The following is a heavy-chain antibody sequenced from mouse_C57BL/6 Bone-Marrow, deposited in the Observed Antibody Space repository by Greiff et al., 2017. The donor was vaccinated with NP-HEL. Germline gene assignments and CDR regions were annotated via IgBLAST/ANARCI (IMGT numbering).Heavy chain of an antibody. D-gene: IGHD1-1*01. V-gene: IGHV1-61*01. J-gene: IGHJ4*01. CDR2: IYPSDSET. Sequence: QVQLQQPGAELVTPGSSVKLSCKASGYTFTSYWMDWVKQRPGQGLEWIGNIYPSDSETHYNQKFKDKATLTVDKSSSTAYMQLSSLTAEDSAVYYCARGGRYYYGSDAMDYWGQGTSVTVSS. CDR1: GYTFTSYW. CDR3: ARGGRYYYGSDAMDY.